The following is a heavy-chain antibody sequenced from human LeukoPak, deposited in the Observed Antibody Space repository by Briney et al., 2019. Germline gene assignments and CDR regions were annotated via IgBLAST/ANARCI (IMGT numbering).Heavy chain of an antibody. V-gene: IGHV1-2*02. CDR3: ARPLRASVVRGVIKSPWFDP. J-gene: IGHJ5*02. CDR1: GYTFTSYY. D-gene: IGHD3-10*01. CDR2: INPNSGGT. Sequence: ASVKVSCKASGYTFTSYYMHWVRQAPGQGLEWMGWINPNSGGTNYAQKFQGRVTMTRDTSISTAYMELRSLRSDDTAVYYCARPLRASVVRGVIKSPWFDPWGQGTLVTVSS.